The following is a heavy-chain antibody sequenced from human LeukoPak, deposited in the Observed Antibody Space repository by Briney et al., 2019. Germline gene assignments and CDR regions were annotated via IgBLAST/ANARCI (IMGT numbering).Heavy chain of an antibody. CDR2: ILPISGAA. V-gene: IGHV1-69*05. Sequence: SVKVSCKASGGTFDSYSINWVRQAPGQGLEWMGGILPISGAANYAQKFQGRVTITTDESTSIAYMELSSLKSEDTAVYYCASGGSCYSCSYYFDYWGQGTLVTVSS. D-gene: IGHD2-15*01. CDR3: ASGGSCYSCSYYFDY. CDR1: GGTFDSYS. J-gene: IGHJ4*02.